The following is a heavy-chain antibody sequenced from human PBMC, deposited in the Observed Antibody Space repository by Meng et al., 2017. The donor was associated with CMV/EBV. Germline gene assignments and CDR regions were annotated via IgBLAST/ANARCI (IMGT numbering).Heavy chain of an antibody. CDR2: INHSGST. D-gene: IGHD6-19*01. V-gene: IGHV4-34*01. J-gene: IGHJ4*02. Sequence: SETLSLTCAVYGGSFSGYYWSRIRQPPGKGLEWIGEINHSGSTNYNPSLKSRVTISVDTSKNQFSLKLSSVTAADTAVYYCASITRRYSSGWYVGSNGVQNDYWGQGTLVTVSS. CDR1: GGSFSGYY. CDR3: ASITRRYSSGWYVGSNGVQNDY.